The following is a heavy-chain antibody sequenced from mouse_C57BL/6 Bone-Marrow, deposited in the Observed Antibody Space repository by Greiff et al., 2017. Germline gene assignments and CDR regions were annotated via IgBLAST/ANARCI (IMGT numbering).Heavy chain of an antibody. CDR2: ISNGGGST. D-gene: IGHD2-2*01. Sequence: EVMLVESGGGLVQPGGSLKLSCAASGFTFSDYYMYWVRQTPEKRLEWVAYISNGGGSTYYPDTVKGRFTISRDNAKNTLYLQMSRLKTEDTAMYYCARPGYDGPCWDFDVWGTGTTVTVSS. CDR3: ARPGYDGPCWDFDV. J-gene: IGHJ1*03. V-gene: IGHV5-12*01. CDR1: GFTFSDYY.